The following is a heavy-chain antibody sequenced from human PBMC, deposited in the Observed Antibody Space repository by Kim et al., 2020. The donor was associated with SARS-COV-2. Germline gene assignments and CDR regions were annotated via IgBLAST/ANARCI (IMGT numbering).Heavy chain of an antibody. Sequence: GGSLRLSCTATGFTFGDYAMSWFRQAPGKGREWVGFIRSKAYGGTTEYAASVKGRFTISRDDSKSIAYLQMNSLKTEDTAVYYCTRAVNYDYIWGSYRQEYGMDVWGQGTTVTVSS. J-gene: IGHJ6*02. V-gene: IGHV3-49*03. D-gene: IGHD3-16*02. CDR2: IRSKAYGGTT. CDR3: TRAVNYDYIWGSYRQEYGMDV. CDR1: GFTFGDYA.